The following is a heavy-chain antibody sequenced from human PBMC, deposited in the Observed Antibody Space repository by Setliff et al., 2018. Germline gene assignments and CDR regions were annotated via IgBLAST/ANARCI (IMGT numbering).Heavy chain of an antibody. CDR2: IKQDGSEK. V-gene: IGHV3-7*01. CDR3: ARETLPYYFDY. J-gene: IGHJ4*02. CDR1: GFSFSNSW. Sequence: GGSLRLSCAASGFSFSNSWMSWVRQAPGKGLEWVANIKQDGSEKYYVDSVKGRFTISRDNAKNSLYLQMSSLRAEDTAVYYCARETLPYYFDYWGQGTLVTVSS.